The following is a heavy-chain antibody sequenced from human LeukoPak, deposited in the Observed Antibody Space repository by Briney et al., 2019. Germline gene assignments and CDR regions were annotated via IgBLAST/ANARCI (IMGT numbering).Heavy chain of an antibody. Sequence: ASVKASCKASGYTFTSYGISWVRQAPGQGLEWMGWISAYNGNTNYAQKLQDRVTMTTDTSTSTAYMELRSLRSDDTAVYYCAREGRVTQYYYQYYGMDVWGQGTTVTVSS. J-gene: IGHJ6*02. V-gene: IGHV1-18*01. D-gene: IGHD4-11*01. CDR2: ISAYNGNT. CDR1: GYTFTSYG. CDR3: AREGRVTQYYYQYYGMDV.